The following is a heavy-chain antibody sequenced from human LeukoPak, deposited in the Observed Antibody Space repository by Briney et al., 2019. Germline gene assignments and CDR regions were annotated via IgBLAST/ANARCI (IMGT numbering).Heavy chain of an antibody. CDR2: IKTDGTNT. J-gene: IGHJ4*02. CDR3: EGSEDGYIDY. V-gene: IGHV3-74*01. Sequence: GGSLRLSCAASGFTFTRHWMHWVRQAPGKGLEWVSRIKTDGTNTIYADFVEGRFTISRDNARNTLYLQMSSLRAGDTAVYYCEGSEDGYIDYWGQGTLVTVSS. D-gene: IGHD5-24*01. CDR1: GFTFTRHW.